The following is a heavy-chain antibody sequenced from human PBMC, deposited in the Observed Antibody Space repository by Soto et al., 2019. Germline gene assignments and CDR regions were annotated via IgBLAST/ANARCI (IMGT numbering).Heavy chain of an antibody. CDR2: IVVGGGNT. D-gene: IGHD4-17*01. CDR1: GFTFTSSA. J-gene: IGHJ4*02. CDR3: AADFALYGDSGL. Sequence: ASVKVSCKASGFTFTSSAVQWVRQARGQRLEWIGWIVVGGGNTNYAQKFQERVTITRDMSTSTAYMELSSLRSEDTAVYYCAADFALYGDSGLWGQGTLVTVSS. V-gene: IGHV1-58*01.